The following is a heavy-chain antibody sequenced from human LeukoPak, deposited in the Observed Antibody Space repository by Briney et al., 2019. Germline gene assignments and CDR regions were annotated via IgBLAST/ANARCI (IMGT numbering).Heavy chain of an antibody. V-gene: IGHV3-48*03. CDR3: ARDRRGRYCSGGNCPFDY. CDR2: ISSSGTTI. CDR1: GFTFSSYE. D-gene: IGHD2-15*01. Sequence: PGGSLRLSCAASGFTFSSYEMSWVRQAPGKGLEWVSYISSSGTTIYYADSVKGRFTISRDNAKNSLYLQMNSLRAEDTAVYYCARDRRGRYCSGGNCPFDYWGQGTLVTVSS. J-gene: IGHJ4*02.